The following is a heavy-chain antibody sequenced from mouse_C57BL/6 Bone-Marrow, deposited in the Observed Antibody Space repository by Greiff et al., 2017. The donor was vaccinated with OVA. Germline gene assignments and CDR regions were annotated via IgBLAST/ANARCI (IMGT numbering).Heavy chain of an antibody. CDR2: IYPRSGNT. D-gene: IGHD1-1*01. V-gene: IGHV1-81*01. CDR3: ARGYYGRYAMDY. CDR1: GYTFTSYG. J-gene: IGHJ4*01. Sequence: QVQLQQSGAELARPGASVKLSCKASGYTFTSYGISWMKQRTGQGLEWIGEIYPRSGNTYYNEKFKGKATLTADKSSSTAYMELRSLTSEDSAVYFCARGYYGRYAMDYWGQGTSVTVSS.